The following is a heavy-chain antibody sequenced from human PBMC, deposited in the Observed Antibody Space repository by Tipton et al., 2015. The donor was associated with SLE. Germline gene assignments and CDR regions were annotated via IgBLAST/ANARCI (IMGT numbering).Heavy chain of an antibody. V-gene: IGHV4-61*09. CDR2: ISTSGST. CDR3: AREGNYYDSSGTFDI. J-gene: IGHJ3*02. Sequence: TLSLTCTVSGGSISSGSYYWSWIRQPAGKGLEWIGHISTSGSTNNNPSLKSRVTRSVDTSKNQFCLKLGSVTGADTAVYYCAREGNYYDSSGTFDIWGQGTMVTVSS. CDR1: GGSISSGSYY. D-gene: IGHD3-22*01.